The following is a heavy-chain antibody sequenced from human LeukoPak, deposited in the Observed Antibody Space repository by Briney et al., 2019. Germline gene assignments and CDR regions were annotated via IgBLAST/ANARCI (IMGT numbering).Heavy chain of an antibody. CDR1: GFSIKNSGVG. CDR3: ARKSYYGLNGISGIDYYFDY. D-gene: IGHD3-10*01. V-gene: IGHV2-5*01. J-gene: IGHJ4*02. CDR2: IYWNGDK. Sequence: SGPTLVKPTQTLTLICTLSGFSIKNSGVGVSWILQSPEKALEWLALIYWNGDKRSSPSLKNRLTITKDASKNQVVLIMTNMDPVDTSTYYCARKSYYGLNGISGIDYYFDYWGQGTLVTVSS.